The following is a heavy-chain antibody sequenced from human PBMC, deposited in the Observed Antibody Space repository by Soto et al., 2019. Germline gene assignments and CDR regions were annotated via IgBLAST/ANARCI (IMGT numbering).Heavy chain of an antibody. D-gene: IGHD6-13*01. J-gene: IGHJ6*02. CDR3: ARGSSSWNYGMDV. CDR1: GYTFTSYG. V-gene: IGHV1-18*01. CDR2: ISAYNGNT. Sequence: QVQLVQSGAEVKKPGASVKVSCKTSGYTFTSYGLTWVRQAPGQGLEWVGWISAYNGNTNYAQKLLGRVTMTTDTSTSTAYMELRSLRSDDTAVYYCARGSSSWNYGMDVWGQGTTVSVSS.